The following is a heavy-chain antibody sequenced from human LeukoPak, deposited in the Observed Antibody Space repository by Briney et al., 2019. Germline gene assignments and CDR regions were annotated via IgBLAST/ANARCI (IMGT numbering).Heavy chain of an antibody. Sequence: PGGSLRLSCAASGFTFSSYAMSWVRQAPGKGLEWVSGISGSGGSTYYADSVKGRFTISRDNSKNTLYLQMNSLRAEDTAVYYCAKGSTIFGVVIGDRGGYIDYWGQGTLVTVSS. CDR2: ISGSGGST. CDR1: GFTFSSYA. D-gene: IGHD3-3*01. J-gene: IGHJ4*02. V-gene: IGHV3-23*01. CDR3: AKGSTIFGVVIGDRGGYIDY.